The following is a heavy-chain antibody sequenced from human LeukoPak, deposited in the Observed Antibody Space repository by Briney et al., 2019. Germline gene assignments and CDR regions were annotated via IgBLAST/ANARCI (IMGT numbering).Heavy chain of an antibody. CDR3: AKEVELRFTSIDY. J-gene: IGHJ4*02. CDR1: GFTFSSYA. CDR2: ISGSGGSR. V-gene: IGHV3-23*01. D-gene: IGHD1-7*01. Sequence: GGSLRLSCAASGFTFSSYAMSWVRQAPGKGLEWVSVISGSGGSRYYAESVKGRFTISRDNSKNTLFLQMNSLRAEDTAVYYCAKEVELRFTSIDYWGQGTLVTVPS.